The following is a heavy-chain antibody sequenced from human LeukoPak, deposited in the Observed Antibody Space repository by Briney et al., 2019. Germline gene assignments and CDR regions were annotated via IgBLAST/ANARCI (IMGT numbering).Heavy chain of an antibody. CDR2: ISPSGGST. Sequence: ASVKVSCKASGYTFTSYYMHWVRRAPGQGPEWMGVISPSGGSTTYAQKFQGRVTMTRDMSTSTVYMELSSLRSEDTAVYYCARRGINDAFDIWGQGTMVTVSS. CDR3: ARRGINDAFDI. D-gene: IGHD3-16*01. V-gene: IGHV1-46*01. CDR1: GYTFTSYY. J-gene: IGHJ3*02.